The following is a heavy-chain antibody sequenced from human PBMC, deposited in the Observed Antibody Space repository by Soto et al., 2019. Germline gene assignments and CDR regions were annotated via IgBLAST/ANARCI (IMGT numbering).Heavy chain of an antibody. J-gene: IGHJ4*02. CDR1: GFSFSDHY. CDR2: ISGSGTSI. D-gene: IGHD3-10*01. V-gene: IGHV3-11*01. CDR3: AGDPYYYASDY. Sequence: GGSLRLSCAASGFSFSDHYMTWIRQAPGKGLEWVSYISGSGTSIYYTDSVKGRFTVSRDNAKNSVYLHMNSLRAEDTAVYYCAGDPYYYASDYWGQGTLVTVSS.